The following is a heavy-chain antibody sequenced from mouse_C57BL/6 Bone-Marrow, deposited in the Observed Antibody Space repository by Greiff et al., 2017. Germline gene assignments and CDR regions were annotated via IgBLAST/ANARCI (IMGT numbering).Heavy chain of an antibody. CDR3: ARGHYGNLYYYAMDY. CDR2: SRNKANDYTT. V-gene: IGHV7-1*01. CDR1: GFTFSDFY. D-gene: IGHD2-1*01. Sequence: EVKVVESGGGLVQSGRSLRLSCATSGFTFSDFYMEWVRQAPGKGLEWIAASRNKANDYTTEYSASVKGRFIVSRDTSQSILYLQMNALRAEDTAIYYCARGHYGNLYYYAMDYWGQGTSVTVSS. J-gene: IGHJ4*01.